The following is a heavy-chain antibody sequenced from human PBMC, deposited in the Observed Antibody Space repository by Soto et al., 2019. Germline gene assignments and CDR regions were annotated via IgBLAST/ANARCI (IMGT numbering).Heavy chain of an antibody. J-gene: IGHJ3*02. CDR2: ISGSGGSP. V-gene: IGHV3-23*01. D-gene: IGHD6-19*01. CDR1: GFTFNSYT. Sequence: GGSLRLSCSASGFTFNSYTMAWVRQAPGKGLEWVSSISGSGGSPSYADSVQGRFTISRDNSRNTLYLQMNSLRAEDTAVYYCAKDLQQWLVHGAFDISGQGTMVTVSS. CDR3: AKDLQQWLVHGAFDI.